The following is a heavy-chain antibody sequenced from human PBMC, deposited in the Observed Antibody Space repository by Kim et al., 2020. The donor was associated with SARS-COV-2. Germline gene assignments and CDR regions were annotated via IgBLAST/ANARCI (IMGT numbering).Heavy chain of an antibody. D-gene: IGHD1-7*01. Sequence: YSHPSLKIPLTISLDTSKTQFSLRLSSVTAADTAVYYCASFDWNYHFDYWGQGTLVTVSS. V-gene: IGHV4-31*01. CDR3: ASFDWNYHFDY. J-gene: IGHJ4*02.